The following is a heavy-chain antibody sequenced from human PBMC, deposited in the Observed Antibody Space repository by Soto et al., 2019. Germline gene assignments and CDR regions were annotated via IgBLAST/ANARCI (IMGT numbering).Heavy chain of an antibody. CDR3: ARGGQGRRPAAANHQDYYYYYGMDV. CDR1: GGTFSSYA. CDR2: IIPIFGTA. V-gene: IGHV1-69*06. D-gene: IGHD2-2*01. J-gene: IGHJ6*02. Sequence: QVQLVQSGAEVKKPGSSVKVSCKASGGTFSSYAISWVRQAPGQGLEWMGGIIPIFGTANYAQKFQGRVTITADKSTSTAYMELSSLRSEDTAVYYCARGGQGRRPAAANHQDYYYYYGMDVWGQGTTVTVSS.